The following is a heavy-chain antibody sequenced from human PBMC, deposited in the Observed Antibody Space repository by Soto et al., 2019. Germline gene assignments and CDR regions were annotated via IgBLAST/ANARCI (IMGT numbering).Heavy chain of an antibody. D-gene: IGHD5-18*01. CDR1: GFTFTSSA. CDR2: IVVGSGNT. J-gene: IGHJ6*02. V-gene: IGHV1-58*01. CDR3: AAPSRYSYGYYYYYGMDV. Sequence: GASVKVSCKASGFTFTSSAVQWVRQVRGQRLEWIGWIVVGSGNTNYAQKFQERVTITRDMSTSTAYMELSSLRSEDTAVYYCAAPSRYSYGYYYYYGMDVWGQGTTVTVSS.